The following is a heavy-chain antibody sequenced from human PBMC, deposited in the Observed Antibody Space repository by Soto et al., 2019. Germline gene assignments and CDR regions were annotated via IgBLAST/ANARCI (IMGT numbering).Heavy chain of an antibody. J-gene: IGHJ4*02. CDR2: VYYRGRS. Sequence: XGTLSLTFTVSGGSVSNSNYYWGWIRQSPGKGLEWIGSVYYRGRSYSKSSVKSRVTISVDTSKNQFSLNLNSVTASDTAVYFCVSQRTSVLTQAYFDYWGPGALVTVSS. CDR3: VSQRTSVLTQAYFDY. D-gene: IGHD2-8*01. CDR1: GGSVSNSNYY. V-gene: IGHV4-39*01.